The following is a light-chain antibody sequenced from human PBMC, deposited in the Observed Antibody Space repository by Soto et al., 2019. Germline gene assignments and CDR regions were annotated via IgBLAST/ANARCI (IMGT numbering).Light chain of an antibody. V-gene: IGLV2-14*03. J-gene: IGLJ2*01. Sequence: QSALTQPASVSGSPGRSVTISCTGSSSDIGGFNYVSWYQHLPGRAPKLIIYDVTNRPSGISYRFSASKSGGTASLTISGLQAEDAGYYYCTSYSSSTTHVVFGGGTQLTVL. CDR2: DVT. CDR3: TSYSSSTTHVV. CDR1: SSDIGGFNY.